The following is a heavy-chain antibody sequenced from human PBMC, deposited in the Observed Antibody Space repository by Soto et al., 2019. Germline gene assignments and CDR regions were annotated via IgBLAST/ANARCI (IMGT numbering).Heavy chain of an antibody. V-gene: IGHV3-33*01. D-gene: IGHD3-16*01. Sequence: QVQLVESGGGVVQPGRSLRLSCAATGFNFSSYGMHWVRQAPGKGLEWVAVIWYHGRSQFYADSVQGRFTISRDNSKKPLYLHMNSLRAEDTAVYYCARWGRDMDVWGPGTTVTVSS. J-gene: IGHJ6*02. CDR1: GFNFSSYG. CDR3: ARWGRDMDV. CDR2: IWYHGRSQ.